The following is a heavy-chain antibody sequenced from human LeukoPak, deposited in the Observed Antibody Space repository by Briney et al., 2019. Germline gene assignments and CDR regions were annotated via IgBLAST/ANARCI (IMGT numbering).Heavy chain of an antibody. CDR2: ITGSSSTI. Sequence: PGGSLRLSCAASGFTFSSYEMNWVRQAPGKGLEWLSYITGSSSTIYYADSVKGRFTISRDNVKNSLYLQMNSLRAEDTAIYYCASAAYSGNDWAFDYWGQGTLVTVSS. CDR1: GFTFSSYE. D-gene: IGHD5-12*01. J-gene: IGHJ4*02. V-gene: IGHV3-48*03. CDR3: ASAAYSGNDWAFDY.